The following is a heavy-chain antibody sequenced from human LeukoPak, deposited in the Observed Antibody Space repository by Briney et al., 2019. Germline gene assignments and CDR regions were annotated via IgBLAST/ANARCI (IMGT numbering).Heavy chain of an antibody. Sequence: GGSLRLSCAASGFTLSDHYMDWVRQAPGKGLEWVARIRNKANSYSTEYAASVKGRFTISIDDLKNSLYLQMNYLKTEDTAIYYCARAGDYYSTGDCWGQGTLVTVSS. V-gene: IGHV3-72*01. D-gene: IGHD3-22*01. CDR1: GFTLSDHY. CDR2: IRNKANSYST. J-gene: IGHJ4*02. CDR3: ARAGDYYSTGDC.